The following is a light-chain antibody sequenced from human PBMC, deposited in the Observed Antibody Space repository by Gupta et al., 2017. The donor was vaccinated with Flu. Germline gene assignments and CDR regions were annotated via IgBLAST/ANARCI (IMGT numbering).Light chain of an antibody. J-gene: IGLJ3*02. Sequence: QTALTKPASVSGSLSQSITISCTGPSSDVGSYNLVSWYQQHPGKAPKLMIYEGSKRPSGVSNRFSGSKSGNTASLTISGLQAEDEADYYCCSYAGSSGVFGGGTKLTVL. V-gene: IGLV2-23*01. CDR1: SSDVGSYNL. CDR3: CSYAGSSGV. CDR2: EGS.